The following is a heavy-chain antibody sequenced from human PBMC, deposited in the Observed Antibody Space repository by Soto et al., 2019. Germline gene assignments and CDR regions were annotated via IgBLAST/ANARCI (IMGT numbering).Heavy chain of an antibody. CDR3: AKYIVVVGDAFDI. V-gene: IGHV3-11*04. J-gene: IGHJ3*02. Sequence: QVQLVESGGGLVKPGGSLRLSCAASGFTFRDYYMTWIRQAPGKGLEWVSYISSSGTGIYYADSVKGRFTISRDNAKNSLYLQMNSLRAEDTAVYYCAKYIVVVGDAFDIWGQGTMVTVSS. D-gene: IGHD3-22*01. CDR1: GFTFRDYY. CDR2: ISSSGTGI.